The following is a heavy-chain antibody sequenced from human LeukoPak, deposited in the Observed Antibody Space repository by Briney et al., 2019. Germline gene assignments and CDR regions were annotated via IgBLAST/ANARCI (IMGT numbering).Heavy chain of an antibody. CDR3: APSPDIADNWYIGPYYFDY. Sequence: GGSLRLSCAASGFTFITYWMTWVRQAPGKGLEWVSSISSSSAYIYYADSVKGRFTISRDNAKNSLYLQMNSLRAEDTAVYYCAPSPDIADNWYIGPYYFDYWGQGTLVTVSS. CDR2: ISSSSAYI. V-gene: IGHV3-21*01. J-gene: IGHJ4*02. CDR1: GFTFITYW. D-gene: IGHD6-13*01.